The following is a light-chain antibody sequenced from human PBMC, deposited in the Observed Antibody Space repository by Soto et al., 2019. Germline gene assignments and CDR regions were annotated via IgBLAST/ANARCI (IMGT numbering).Light chain of an antibody. CDR2: EVS. CDR1: SSDVGGYNY. J-gene: IGLJ1*01. CDR3: SSYTSSSTLCV. Sequence: QFALTQPASVSGSPGQSITISCTGTSSDVGGYNYVSWYQQHPGKAPKLMIYEVSNQPSGVSNRFSGSKSGNTASLTISGLQAEDEADYYCSSYTSSSTLCVFGTGTKLTVL. V-gene: IGLV2-14*01.